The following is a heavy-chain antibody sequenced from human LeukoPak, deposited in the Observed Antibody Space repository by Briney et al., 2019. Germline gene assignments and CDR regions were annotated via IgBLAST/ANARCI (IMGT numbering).Heavy chain of an antibody. CDR3: AKEVSYYDFWSGYYTHNYFDY. J-gene: IGHJ4*02. D-gene: IGHD3-3*01. V-gene: IGHV3-23*01. Sequence: PGGSLRLSCAASGFTFSDYYMSWVRQAPGKGLEWVSAISGSGGSTYYADSVKGRFTISRDNSKNTLYLQMNSLRAEDTAVYYCAKEVSYYDFWSGYYTHNYFDYWGQGTLVTVSS. CDR1: GFTFSDYY. CDR2: ISGSGGST.